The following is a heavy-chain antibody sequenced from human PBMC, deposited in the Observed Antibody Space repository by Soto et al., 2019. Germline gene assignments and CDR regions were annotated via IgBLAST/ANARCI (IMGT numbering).Heavy chain of an antibody. V-gene: IGHV3-30*03. J-gene: IGHJ4*02. Sequence: PGGSLRLSCAASGFTFSSYGMHWVRQAPGKGLEWVAVISYDGSNKYYADSVKGRFTISRDNSKNTLYLQMNSLRAEDTAVYYCARDRVTMVRGVIITRKGFDYWGQGTLVTVSS. CDR2: ISYDGSNK. D-gene: IGHD3-10*01. CDR1: GFTFSSYG. CDR3: ARDRVTMVRGVIITRKGFDY.